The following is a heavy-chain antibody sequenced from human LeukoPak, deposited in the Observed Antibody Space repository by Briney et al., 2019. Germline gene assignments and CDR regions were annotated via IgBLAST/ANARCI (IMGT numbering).Heavy chain of an antibody. J-gene: IGHJ4*02. D-gene: IGHD1-7*01. V-gene: IGHV4-30-4*08. CDR1: GGSISSGDYY. Sequence: SETLSLTCTVSGGSISSGDYYWSWIRQPPGKGLEWIGYIYYSGSTYYNPSLKSRVTISVDTSKNQFSLKLSSVTAADTAVYYCARSASYNWNYGNFDYWGQGTLVTVSS. CDR2: IYYSGST. CDR3: ARSASYNWNYGNFDY.